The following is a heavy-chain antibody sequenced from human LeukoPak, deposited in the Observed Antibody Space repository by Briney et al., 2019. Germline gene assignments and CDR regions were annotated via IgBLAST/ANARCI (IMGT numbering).Heavy chain of an antibody. Sequence: ASVKVSCKASGGTFSSYAISWVRQAPGQGLEWMGRIIPIFGTANYAQKFQGRVTITADESTSTAYMELSSLRSEDTAVYYCASPDVDTNYYYYMDVWGKGTTVTVSS. CDR3: ASPDVDTNYYYYMDV. D-gene: IGHD5-18*01. CDR2: IIPIFGTA. J-gene: IGHJ6*03. CDR1: GGTFSSYA. V-gene: IGHV1-69*13.